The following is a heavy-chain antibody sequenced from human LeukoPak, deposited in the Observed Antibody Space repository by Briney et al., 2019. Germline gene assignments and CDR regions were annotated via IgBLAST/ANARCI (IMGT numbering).Heavy chain of an antibody. Sequence: PGGSLRLSCAASGFTFSSYWMHWVRQAPGKGLVWVSRINSDGSSTSYADSVKGRFTISRANARNTLYLQMISLSAEDTAVYYCARDGSDPFDYWGQGTLVTVSS. J-gene: IGHJ4*02. CDR1: GFTFSSYW. CDR2: INSDGSST. V-gene: IGHV3-74*01. D-gene: IGHD3-10*01. CDR3: ARDGSDPFDY.